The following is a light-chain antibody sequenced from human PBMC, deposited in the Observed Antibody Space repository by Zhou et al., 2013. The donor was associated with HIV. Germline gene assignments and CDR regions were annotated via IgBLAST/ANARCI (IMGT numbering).Light chain of an antibody. CDR3: QHYGNSPS. CDR2: GAS. V-gene: IGKV3-20*01. J-gene: IGKJ1*01. CDR1: QSVSSNY. Sequence: ENVLTQSPGTLSLSPGERATLSCRASQSVSSNYLAWYQQKPGQAPRLLIYGASTKTTGIPDRFSGSGSGTDFTLTISRLELEDFAVYYCQHYGNSPSFGQGTKVEIK.